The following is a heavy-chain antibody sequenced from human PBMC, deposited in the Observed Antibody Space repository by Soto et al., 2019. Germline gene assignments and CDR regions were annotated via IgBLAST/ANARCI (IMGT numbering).Heavy chain of an antibody. V-gene: IGHV3-11*06. CDR1: GFTFSDYY. CDR2: VSSSSSYT. J-gene: IGHJ5*02. CDR3: AGSIVVKRPGGFDP. Sequence: QVQLVESGGGLVKPGGSLRLSCAASGFTFSDYYMSWIRQAPGKGLEWVSYVSSSSSYTNYADSVKGRFTISGDNAKNSLYLQMNSLRAEDTAVYYCAGSIVVKRPGGFDPWGQGTLVTVSS. D-gene: IGHD2-15*01.